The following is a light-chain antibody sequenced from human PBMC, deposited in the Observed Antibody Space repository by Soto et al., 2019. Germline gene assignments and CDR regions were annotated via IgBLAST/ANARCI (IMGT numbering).Light chain of an antibody. CDR3: ETGDSKPHVV. V-gene: IGLV4-60*03. CDR1: SGHSSYI. Sequence: QSVLTQSSSASASLGSSVKLTCTLSSGHSSYIIAWHQQQPGKAPPYLMKLEGSGSYNKGSGVPDRSSGSSSGADRYLTISLLQSEEEADYYCETGDSKPHVVFGGGTQLTVL. CDR2: LEGSGSY. J-gene: IGLJ2*01.